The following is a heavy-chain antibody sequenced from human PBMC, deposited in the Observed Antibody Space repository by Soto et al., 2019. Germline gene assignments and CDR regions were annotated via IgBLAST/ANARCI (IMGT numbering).Heavy chain of an antibody. CDR1: GFTFSSYG. J-gene: IGHJ4*02. D-gene: IGHD3-3*01. V-gene: IGHV3-33*01. CDR3: ARADGIWVYDFWSGSHTPSDY. CDR2: IWYDGSNK. Sequence: PGGSLRLSCAASGFTFSSYGMHWVRQAPGKGLEWVAVIWYDGSNKYYADSVKGRFTISRDNSKNTLYLQMNSLRAEDTAVYYCARADGIWVYDFWSGSHTPSDYWGQGTLVTVSS.